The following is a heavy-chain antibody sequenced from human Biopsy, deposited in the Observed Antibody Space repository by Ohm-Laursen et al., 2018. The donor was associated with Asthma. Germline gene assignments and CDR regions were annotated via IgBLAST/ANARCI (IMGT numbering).Heavy chain of an antibody. J-gene: IGHJ5*02. D-gene: IGHD3-9*01. CDR3: AHSQDSGFDDHSPSWFDP. V-gene: IGHV2-5*02. Sequence: TQTLTLTCSFSGLSLRTPGVGVGWIRQSPGKALEWLALIYWDDYNLFRPSLKRRLTITKDPSKNQVDLTMTKMDPVDSGTYYCAHSQDSGFDDHSPSWFDPWGQGTLVTVSS. CDR1: GLSLRTPGVG. CDR2: IYWDDYN.